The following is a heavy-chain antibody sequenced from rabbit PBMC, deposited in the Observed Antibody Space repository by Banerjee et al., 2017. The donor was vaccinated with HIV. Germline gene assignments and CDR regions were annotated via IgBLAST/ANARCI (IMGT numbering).Heavy chain of an antibody. D-gene: IGHD4-1*01. CDR3: ARDLASVIGWNFNL. CDR1: GLAFSSSYW. V-gene: IGHV1S40*01. CDR2: IDVTKSGST. J-gene: IGHJ4*01. Sequence: QSLEESGGDLVKPGASLTLTCTASGLAFSSSYWICWVRQAPGKGLEWIACIDVTKSGSTYYASWAKGRFTISRTSSTTVTLQMTSLTAADTATYFCARDLASVIGWNFNLWGPGTLVTVS.